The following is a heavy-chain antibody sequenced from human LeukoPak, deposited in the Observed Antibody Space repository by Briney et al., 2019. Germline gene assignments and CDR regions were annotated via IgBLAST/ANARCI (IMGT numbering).Heavy chain of an antibody. D-gene: IGHD6-13*01. CDR2: INPNSGGT. CDR1: GYTFTGYY. CDR3: ARLAGITAGGSMVG. V-gene: IGHV1-2*02. Sequence: ASVKVSFKASGYTFTGYYMHWVRQAPGQGLEWMGWINPNSGGTNYAQKFQGRVTLTRDTSISTAYMELNSLRSDDTAVYYCARLAGITAGGSMVGWGQGTLVTVSS. J-gene: IGHJ4*02.